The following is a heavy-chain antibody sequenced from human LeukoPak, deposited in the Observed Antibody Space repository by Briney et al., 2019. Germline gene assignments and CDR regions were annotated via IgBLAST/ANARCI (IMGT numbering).Heavy chain of an antibody. V-gene: IGHV1-2*06. CDR3: ARPYSSGRSENWFGP. J-gene: IGHJ5*02. CDR2: INPDSGGT. Sequence: GASVRVSCKASGYTFTGYYMHWVRQAPGQGLEWMGRINPDSGGTNYAQNFQGRVTMTRDTSINTAYMELTRLTSDDTAVYYCARPYSSGRSENWFGPWGRGTLVTVSS. D-gene: IGHD6-19*01. CDR1: GYTFTGYY.